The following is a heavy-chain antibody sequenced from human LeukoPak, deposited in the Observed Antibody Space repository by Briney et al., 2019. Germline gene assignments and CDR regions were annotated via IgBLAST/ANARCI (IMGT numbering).Heavy chain of an antibody. V-gene: IGHV1-2*02. CDR1: GYTFSGYY. Sequence: ASVNVSCKASGYTFSGYYMHWVRQAPGQGLEWMGWINPNSGDTNYAEKFQGRVTMTRDTSISTAYMELSRLTSDDTAVFYCAALTPCTTAACLSNSWGQGTLVTVSS. J-gene: IGHJ4*02. CDR2: INPNSGDT. D-gene: IGHD2/OR15-2a*01. CDR3: AALTPCTTAACLSNS.